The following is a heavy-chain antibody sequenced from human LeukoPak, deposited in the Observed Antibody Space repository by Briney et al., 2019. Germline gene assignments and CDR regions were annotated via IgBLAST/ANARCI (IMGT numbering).Heavy chain of an antibody. CDR2: IYWDDDT. CDR1: GFSLSTSGVS. D-gene: IGHD3-3*01. CDR3: AHYLEWPADGMDV. V-gene: IGHV2-5*02. Sequence: SGPTLVNPTQTLTLTCTFSGFSLSTSGVSVGWIRQPPGKALEWLALIYWDDDTRYSPSLKSRLAITKDTSKNQVVLVMTNMGPEDTATYFCAHYLEWPADGMDVWGQGTTVTVSS. J-gene: IGHJ6*02.